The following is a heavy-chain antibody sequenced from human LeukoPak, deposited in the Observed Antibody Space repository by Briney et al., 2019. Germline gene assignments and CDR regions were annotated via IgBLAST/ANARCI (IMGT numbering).Heavy chain of an antibody. CDR3: ARVGTNWYFDL. D-gene: IGHD3-10*01. V-gene: IGHV3-74*01. Sequence: PGGSLRLSCAASGFTFSSYWMHWVRQAPGKGLVWVSHTNNDGGSITYADSVKGRFTISRDNAKNTVFLQMNSLRAEDTAVYYCARVGTNWYFDLWGRGALVTVSS. CDR1: GFTFSSYW. CDR2: TNNDGGSI. J-gene: IGHJ2*01.